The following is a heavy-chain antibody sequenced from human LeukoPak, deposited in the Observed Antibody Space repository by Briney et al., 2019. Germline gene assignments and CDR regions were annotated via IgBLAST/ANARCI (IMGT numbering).Heavy chain of an antibody. CDR3: AKDYYGSGSGDAFDI. CDR1: GFTFSSYA. V-gene: IGHV3-23*01. Sequence: GGSLRLSCAAFGFTFSSYAMSWVRQAPGKGLEWVSAISGSGGRTYYADSVKGRFTISRDNSKNTLYLQMNSLRAEDTAVYYCAKDYYGSGSGDAFDIWGQGTMVTVSS. CDR2: ISGSGGRT. J-gene: IGHJ3*02. D-gene: IGHD3-10*01.